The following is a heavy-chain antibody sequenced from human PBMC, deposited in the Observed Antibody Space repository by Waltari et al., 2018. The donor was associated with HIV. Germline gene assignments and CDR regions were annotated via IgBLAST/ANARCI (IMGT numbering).Heavy chain of an antibody. Sequence: EVQLEESGGASVQPGGSLRLSCAASGFSFSRYWMHWVRQTPGKGLVWVARMNEDGNRIDYAGSVRGRFTISRDSAKNTLFLQMNSLRDEDTAMYYCIRDMFGEYDYWGQGALVTVSS. CDR3: IRDMFGEYDY. J-gene: IGHJ4*02. D-gene: IGHD3-10*02. CDR1: GFSFSRYW. CDR2: MNEDGNRI. V-gene: IGHV3-74*01.